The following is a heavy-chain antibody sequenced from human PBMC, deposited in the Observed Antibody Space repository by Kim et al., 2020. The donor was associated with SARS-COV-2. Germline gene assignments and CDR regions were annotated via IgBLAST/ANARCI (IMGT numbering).Heavy chain of an antibody. J-gene: IGHJ4*02. CDR3: ARAQYYYDSSGYYFDY. D-gene: IGHD3-22*01. Sequence: SVKDSCKASGGTFSRYAINWVRQAPGQGLEWMGRIIPILGIANYAQKFQGRVTITADKSTSTAYMELSSLRSEDTAVFYCARAQYYYDSSGYYFDYWGQGTLVTVSS. CDR1: GGTFSRYA. CDR2: IIPILGIA. V-gene: IGHV1-69*04.